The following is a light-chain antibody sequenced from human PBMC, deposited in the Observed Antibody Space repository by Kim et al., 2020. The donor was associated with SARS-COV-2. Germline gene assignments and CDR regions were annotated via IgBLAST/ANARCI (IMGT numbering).Light chain of an antibody. V-gene: IGKV1-39*01. CDR1: QTIRSY. CDR2: AAS. J-gene: IGKJ2*01. Sequence: SDSVGDRVTITCRASQTIRSYLNWYQQKPGKAPKLLIYAASSLQSEVPSRFSGSGSGTDFTLTISSLQPEDFATYYCQQSYTTPRTFGQGTKLEI. CDR3: QQSYTTPRT.